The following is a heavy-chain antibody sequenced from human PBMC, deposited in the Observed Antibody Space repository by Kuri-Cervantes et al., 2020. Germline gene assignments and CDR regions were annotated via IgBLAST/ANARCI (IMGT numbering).Heavy chain of an antibody. J-gene: IGHJ4*02. CDR1: GGSISSSIYY. V-gene: IGHV4-39*01. D-gene: IGHD2-15*01. CDR2: IYYSGST. CDR3: ASGYCSGGSCSFDY. Sequence: SETLSLTCTVSGGSISSSIYYWGWIRQPPGKGLEWIGSIYYSGSTYYNPSLKSRVTISVDTSKNQFSLKLSSVTAADTAVYYCASGYCSGGSCSFDYWGQGTLVTVSS.